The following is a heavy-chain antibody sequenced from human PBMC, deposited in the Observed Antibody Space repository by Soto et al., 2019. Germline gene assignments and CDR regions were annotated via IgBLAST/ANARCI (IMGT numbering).Heavy chain of an antibody. D-gene: IGHD2-2*02. CDR2: INAGNGNT. Sequence: QVQLVQSGAEVKKPGASVKVSCKASGYTFTSYAMHWVRQAPGQRLEWMGWINAGNGNTKYSQKFQGRVTITRDTSASTAYMELSSLRAEDTAVYYCAKSATVPAAIAYWGQGTLVTVSS. J-gene: IGHJ4*02. V-gene: IGHV1-3*01. CDR1: GYTFTSYA. CDR3: AKSATVPAAIAY.